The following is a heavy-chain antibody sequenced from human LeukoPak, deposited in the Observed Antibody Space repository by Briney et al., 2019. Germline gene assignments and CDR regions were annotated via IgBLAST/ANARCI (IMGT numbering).Heavy chain of an antibody. CDR2: IYSGGST. CDR1: GFTVSSNY. J-gene: IGHJ4*02. CDR3: ARERHYYGSGTHYPGGFDY. D-gene: IGHD3-10*01. Sequence: GGSLRLSCAASGFTVSSNYMSWVRQAPGKGLEWVSVIYSGGSTYYADSVKGRFTISRDNSKNTLYLQMNSLRAEDTAVYYCARERHYYGSGTHYPGGFDYWGQGTLVTVSS. V-gene: IGHV3-66*01.